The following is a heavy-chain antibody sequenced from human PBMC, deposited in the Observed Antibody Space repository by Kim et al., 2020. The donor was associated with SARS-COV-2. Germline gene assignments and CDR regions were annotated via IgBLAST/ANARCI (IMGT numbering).Heavy chain of an antibody. V-gene: IGHV4-34*01. CDR1: GGSFSGYY. Sequence: SETLSLTCAVYGGSFSGYYWSWIRQPPGKGLEWIGEINHSGSTNYNPSLKSRVTISVDTSKNQFSLKLSSVTAADTAVYYCARAISGRQCDYWGQGTLVT. CDR3: ARAISGRQCDY. CDR2: INHSGST. J-gene: IGHJ4*02. D-gene: IGHD1-26*01.